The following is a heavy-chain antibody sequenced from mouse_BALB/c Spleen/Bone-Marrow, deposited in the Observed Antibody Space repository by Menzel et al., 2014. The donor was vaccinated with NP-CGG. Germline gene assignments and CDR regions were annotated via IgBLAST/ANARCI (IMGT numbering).Heavy chain of an antibody. Sequence: QVQLQQSGADLARPGASVKLSCKASGYTFTSYWMQWVKQRPGQGLEWIGAIYPGDGDTRYTQKFKDKATLTADKSSSTAYLQLSSLASEDSAVYYCARRGNSLMDYWGQGTSVTVSS. D-gene: IGHD2-1*01. CDR3: ARRGNSLMDY. V-gene: IGHV1-87*01. CDR2: IYPGDGDT. CDR1: GYTFTSYW. J-gene: IGHJ4*01.